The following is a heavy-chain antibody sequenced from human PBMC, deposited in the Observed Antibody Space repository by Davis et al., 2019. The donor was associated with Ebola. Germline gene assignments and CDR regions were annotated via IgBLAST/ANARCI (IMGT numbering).Heavy chain of an antibody. J-gene: IGHJ4*02. CDR3: ARELNHYYDSSGYYEDY. Sequence: AASVKVSCKASGYTFTSYAMNWVRQAPGQGLEWMGGIIPIFGTANYAQKFQGRVTITADESTSTAYMELSSLRSEDTAVYYCARELNHYYDSSGYYEDYWGQGTLVTVSS. V-gene: IGHV1-69*13. CDR2: IIPIFGTA. D-gene: IGHD3-22*01. CDR1: GYTFTSYA.